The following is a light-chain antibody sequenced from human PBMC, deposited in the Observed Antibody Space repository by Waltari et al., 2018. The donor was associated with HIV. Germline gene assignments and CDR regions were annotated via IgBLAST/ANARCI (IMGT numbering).Light chain of an antibody. CDR2: RTT. J-gene: IGLJ1*01. CDR3: AAWDDTLSSYV. V-gene: IGLV1-47*01. CDR1: HSNIPVKA. Sequence: YVLIPPPPASGTPGTWAPSPLSDAHSNIPVKAVSLYQHLPGPAPKLLFYRTTERRSGVPDRFSGSKSGTSASLSISGLRSDDEADYYCAAWDDTLSSYVFGTGTTVTV.